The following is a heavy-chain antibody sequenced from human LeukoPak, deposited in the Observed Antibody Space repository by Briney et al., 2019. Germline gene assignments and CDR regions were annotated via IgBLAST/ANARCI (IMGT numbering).Heavy chain of an antibody. Sequence: GGSLRLSCAASGFTFSSYAMSWVRQAPGRGLEWFSDIGGSDAHTYYPDSVKGRFIISRDNSKNTLYLQMNSLRAEDRAVYYCANLRVGYCSGGSCYRENFDYWGQGTLVTVSS. CDR3: ANLRVGYCSGGSCYRENFDY. CDR2: IGGSDAHT. D-gene: IGHD2-15*01. J-gene: IGHJ4*02. V-gene: IGHV3-23*01. CDR1: GFTFSSYA.